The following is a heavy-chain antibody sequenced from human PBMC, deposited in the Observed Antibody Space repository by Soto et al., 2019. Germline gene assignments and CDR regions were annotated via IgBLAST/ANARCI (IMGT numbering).Heavy chain of an antibody. Sequence: QEKLVESGGGVVQPGRSLRLSCAASGFTFSAYGMHWVRQAPGKRLEWVTVISYDGSSEYYADSVKGRFIVSRDNSKNTLYLQMNSLRPEDTAVYYCAKVTFSGDYYYSYGMDVWGQGTTVTVSS. CDR3: AKVTFSGDYYYSYGMDV. V-gene: IGHV3-30*18. D-gene: IGHD1-26*01. CDR1: GFTFSAYG. CDR2: ISYDGSSE. J-gene: IGHJ6*02.